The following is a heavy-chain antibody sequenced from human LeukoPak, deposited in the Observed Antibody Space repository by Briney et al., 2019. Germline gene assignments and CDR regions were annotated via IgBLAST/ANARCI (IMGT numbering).Heavy chain of an antibody. D-gene: IGHD2-15*01. CDR3: AREGSPFYYYYMDV. CDR2: ISAYIGNT. J-gene: IGHJ6*03. CDR1: GYTFNSHC. V-gene: IGHV1-18*01. Sequence: ASVKVSCKASGYTFNSHCISWVRQAPGQGLEWMGWISAYIGNTNYAHKLQGRVTMTTGTATSIVYMELRSLRSDDTAVYYCAREGSPFYYYYMDVWGKGTTVTVSS.